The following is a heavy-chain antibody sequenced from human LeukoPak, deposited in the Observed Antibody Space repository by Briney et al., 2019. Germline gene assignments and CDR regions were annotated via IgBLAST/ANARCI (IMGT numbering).Heavy chain of an antibody. CDR2: ISSSSSYI. CDR1: GFTFSSYS. CDR3: AIHSRNYYYYMDV. J-gene: IGHJ6*03. D-gene: IGHD3-22*01. V-gene: IGHV3-21*01. Sequence: GGSLRLSCAASGFTFSSYSMNWVRQAPGKGLEWVSSISSSSSYIYYADSVKGRFTISRDNAKNSLYLQMNSLRAEDTAVYYCAIHSRNYYYYMDVWGKGTTVTVSS.